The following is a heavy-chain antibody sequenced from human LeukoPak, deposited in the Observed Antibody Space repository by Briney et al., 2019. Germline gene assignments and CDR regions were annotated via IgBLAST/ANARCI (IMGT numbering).Heavy chain of an antibody. CDR3: TTNYYDGSGEQLLGDY. Sequence: SGGSLRLSCAASGFTFSNAWMTWVRQTPEKGLEWVGRIKTKSDGGTIEYGAPVKGRFTISRDDSKNTLYLQMNSLKTEDTAVYYCTTNYYDGSGEQLLGDYWGQGALVTVSS. CDR2: IKTKSDGGTI. D-gene: IGHD3-22*01. V-gene: IGHV3-15*01. J-gene: IGHJ4*02. CDR1: GFTFSNAW.